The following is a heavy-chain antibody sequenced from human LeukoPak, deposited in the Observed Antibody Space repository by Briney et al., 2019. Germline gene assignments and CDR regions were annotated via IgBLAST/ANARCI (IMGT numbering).Heavy chain of an antibody. Sequence: GGSLRLSCAASGFTFDDYAMHWVRQAPGKGLEWVSLISGDGGSTYYADSLKGRFTISRDNSKNSLYLQMNSLRTEDTALYYCAKAQYYYDSSGYLFDYWGQGTLVTVSS. J-gene: IGHJ4*02. CDR2: ISGDGGST. D-gene: IGHD3-22*01. CDR1: GFTFDDYA. V-gene: IGHV3-43*02. CDR3: AKAQYYYDSSGYLFDY.